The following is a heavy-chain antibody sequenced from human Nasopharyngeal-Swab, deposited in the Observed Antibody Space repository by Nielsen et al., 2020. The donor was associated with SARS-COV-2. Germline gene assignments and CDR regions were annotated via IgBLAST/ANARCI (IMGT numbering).Heavy chain of an antibody. V-gene: IGHV3-74*01. D-gene: IGHD1/OR15-1a*01. Sequence: GGSLRLSCAASGFTFSNYWLTWVRQAPGKGLVWVSRINSDGSSTSYADSWKGRFTISRDNAKNTLFLQMNSLRAEDTAVYYCANSDYYYYYMDVWGKGTTVTVSS. CDR1: GFTFSNYW. J-gene: IGHJ6*03. CDR2: INSDGSST. CDR3: ANSDYYYYYMDV.